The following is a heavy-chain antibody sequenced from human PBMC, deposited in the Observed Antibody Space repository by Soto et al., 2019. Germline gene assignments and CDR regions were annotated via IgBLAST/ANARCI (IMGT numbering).Heavy chain of an antibody. V-gene: IGHV3-23*01. CDR2: TGGLETDT. J-gene: IGHJ3*02. CDR3: AKDRMSYNSVWDPFDI. Sequence: EVQLLESGGGLVQPGESLRLSCAASGFTFSTYAMSWVRQAPGKGLEWVAGTGGLETDTYYADSVRGRFTISRDNSRSTLVLQMTSLRADDTAIYYCAKDRMSYNSVWDPFDIWGQGTVVIVSS. CDR1: GFTFSTYA. D-gene: IGHD1-26*01.